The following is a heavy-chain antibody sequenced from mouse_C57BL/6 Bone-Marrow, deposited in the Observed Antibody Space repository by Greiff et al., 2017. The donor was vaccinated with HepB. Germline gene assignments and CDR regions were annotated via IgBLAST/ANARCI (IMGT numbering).Heavy chain of an antibody. V-gene: IGHV1-39*01. CDR2: INPNYGTT. D-gene: IGHD1-1*01. J-gene: IGHJ4*01. CDR1: GYSFTDYN. CDR3: ASGYGSSYGNAMDY. Sequence: VQLKESGPELVKPGASVKISCKASGYSFTDYNMNWVKQSNGKSLEWIGVINPNYGTTSYNQKFKGKATLTVDQSSSTAYMQLNSLTSEDSAVYYWASGYGSSYGNAMDYWGQGTSVTVSS.